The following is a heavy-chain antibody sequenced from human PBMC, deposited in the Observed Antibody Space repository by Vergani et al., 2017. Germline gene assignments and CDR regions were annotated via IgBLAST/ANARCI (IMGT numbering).Heavy chain of an antibody. V-gene: IGHV3-73*01. CDR2: IRSKANRYAT. J-gene: IGHJ4*02. Sequence: EVQLVESGGGLVQPGGSLKLSCAASGFTFSGSAMHWVRQASGKGLEWVGRIRSKANRYATAYAASVKGRFTISRDDSKNTAYLQMNSLKTEDTAVYYCTGFGEAYDYWGQGTLVTVSS. CDR3: TGFGEAYDY. CDR1: GFTFSGSA. D-gene: IGHD3-10*01.